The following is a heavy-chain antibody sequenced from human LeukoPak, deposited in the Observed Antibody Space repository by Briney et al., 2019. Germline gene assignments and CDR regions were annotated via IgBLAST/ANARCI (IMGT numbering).Heavy chain of an antibody. D-gene: IGHD3-16*02. V-gene: IGHV4-39*01. CDR2: IYYSGST. CDR1: GGSISSSSYY. J-gene: IGHJ2*01. Sequence: SETLSLTCTVSGGSISSSSYYWGWIRPPPGKGLEWIGSIYYSGSTYYNPSLKSRVTISVDTSKNQFSLKLSSVTAADTAVYYCARQMWSYDYVWGSYRPYWYFDLWGRGTLVTVSS. CDR3: ARQMWSYDYVWGSYRPYWYFDL.